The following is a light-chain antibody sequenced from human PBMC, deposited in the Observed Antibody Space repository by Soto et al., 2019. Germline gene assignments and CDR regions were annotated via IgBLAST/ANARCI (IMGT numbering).Light chain of an antibody. V-gene: IGLV1-47*01. Sequence: LDERRAGSGSTGRRVTISFSKSSSNIGSNYVYWYHQLPGTAPKLLLYRNNQRPSGVPDRFSGSKSGTSASLAISGLRSEDEAAYYCAAWDARLSGYVFGTGTKVTV. CDR1: SSNIGSNY. J-gene: IGLJ1*01. CDR3: AAWDARLSGYV. CDR2: RNN.